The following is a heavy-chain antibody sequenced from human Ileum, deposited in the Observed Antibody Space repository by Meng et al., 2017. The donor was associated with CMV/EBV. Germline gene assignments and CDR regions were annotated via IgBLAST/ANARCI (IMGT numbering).Heavy chain of an antibody. Sequence: GESLKIPCAASGFTFSSYWMHWVRQAPGKGLVWVSRINSDGSSTSYADSVKGRFTISRDNAKNTLYLQMNSLRAEDTAVYYCATELTLAAWINWGQGTLVTVSS. V-gene: IGHV3-74*01. CDR1: GFTFSSYW. D-gene: IGHD2-15*01. CDR2: INSDGSST. CDR3: ATELTLAAWIN. J-gene: IGHJ4*02.